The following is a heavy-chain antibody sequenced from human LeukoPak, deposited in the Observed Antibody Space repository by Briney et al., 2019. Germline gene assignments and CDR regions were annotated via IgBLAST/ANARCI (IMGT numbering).Heavy chain of an antibody. V-gene: IGHV3-43*01. D-gene: IGHD1-26*01. Sequence: GGSLRLSCAASRFTFDDYTMHWVRQAPGKGLEWVSLISWDGGSTYYADSVKGRFTISRDNSKNSLYLQMNSLRTEDTALYYCAKGQTTELLAKGYFDYWGQGTLVTVSS. J-gene: IGHJ4*02. CDR3: AKGQTTELLAKGYFDY. CDR1: RFTFDDYT. CDR2: ISWDGGST.